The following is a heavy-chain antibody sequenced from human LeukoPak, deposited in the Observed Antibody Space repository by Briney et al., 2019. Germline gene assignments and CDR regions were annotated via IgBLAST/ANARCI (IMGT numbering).Heavy chain of an antibody. Sequence: SQTVSLTCAVSGGSISSGGYSWSWIRQPPGKGLEWIGYIYHSGSTYYNPSLKSRVTISVDRSKNQFSLKLSSVTAADTAVYYRARDRPSGSFDYWGQGTLVTVSS. CDR2: IYHSGST. J-gene: IGHJ4*02. CDR3: ARDRPSGSFDY. D-gene: IGHD1-26*01. CDR1: GGSISSGGYS. V-gene: IGHV4-30-2*01.